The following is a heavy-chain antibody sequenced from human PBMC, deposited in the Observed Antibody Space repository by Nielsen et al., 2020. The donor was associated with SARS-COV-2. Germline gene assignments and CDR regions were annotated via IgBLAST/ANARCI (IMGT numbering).Heavy chain of an antibody. Sequence: WVRQAPGQGLEWMGGIIPIFGTANYAQKFQGRVTITADESTSTAYMELSSLRSEDTAVYYCAGGGLGGDNWFDPWGQGTLVTVSS. J-gene: IGHJ5*02. V-gene: IGHV1-69*01. CDR2: IIPIFGTA. CDR3: AGGGLGGDNWFDP. D-gene: IGHD3-16*01.